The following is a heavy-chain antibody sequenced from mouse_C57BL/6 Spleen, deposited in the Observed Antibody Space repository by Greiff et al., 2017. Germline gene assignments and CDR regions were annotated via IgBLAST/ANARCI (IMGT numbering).Heavy chain of an antibody. CDR2: IDPSDSYT. CDR1: GYTFTSYW. V-gene: IGHV1-69*01. D-gene: IGHD4-1*01. J-gene: IGHJ3*01. Sequence: QVQLQQPGAELVMPGASVKLSCKASGYTFTSYWMHWVKQRPGQGLEWIGEIDPSDSYTNYNQKFKGKSTLTVDKSSSTAYMQLSSLTSEDSAVYYCARWRTGTWFAYWGQGTLVTVSA. CDR3: ARWRTGTWFAY.